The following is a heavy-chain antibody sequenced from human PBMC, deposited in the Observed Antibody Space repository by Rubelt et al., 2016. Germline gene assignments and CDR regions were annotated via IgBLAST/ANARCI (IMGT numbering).Heavy chain of an antibody. J-gene: IGHJ5*02. D-gene: IGHD2/OR15-2a*01. CDR3: ARELGLSEFDP. CDR2: ISSSSSTI. Sequence: EVQLLESGGGLVQPGGSLRLSCAASGFTFSSYAMSWVRQAPGKGLEWVAYISSSSSTIYYADSVKGRFTIAMDKAKNALYLQMNSLRAEDTAVYYCARELGLSEFDPWGQGTLVTVSS. CDR1: GFTFSSYA. V-gene: IGHV3-48*01.